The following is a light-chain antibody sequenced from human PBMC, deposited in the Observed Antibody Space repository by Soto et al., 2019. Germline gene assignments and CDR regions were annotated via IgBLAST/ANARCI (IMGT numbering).Light chain of an antibody. CDR2: DAS. Sequence: IRLTQSPTSLSASVGDRVTITCQASQYIGNYLNWYQQKPGEAPRLLISDASNLEPGVPSRFSGSGSGADFTFIISSLQPEDVATYSCQQYDNIILSFGGGTKV. CDR1: QYIGNY. CDR3: QQYDNIILS. J-gene: IGKJ4*01. V-gene: IGKV1-33*01.